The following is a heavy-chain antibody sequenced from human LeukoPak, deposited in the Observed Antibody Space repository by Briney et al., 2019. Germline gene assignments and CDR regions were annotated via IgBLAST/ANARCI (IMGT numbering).Heavy chain of an antibody. CDR1: GFTFSSYG. V-gene: IGHV3-30*02. Sequence: GGSLRLSCAASGFTFSSYGMHWVRQAPGKGLEWVAFIRYDGSNKYYADSVKGRFTISRDNSKNTLYLQMSSLRAEDTAVYYCAKEMGQEAAGPTDYWGQGTLVTVSS. CDR3: AKEMGQEAAGPTDY. D-gene: IGHD6-13*01. J-gene: IGHJ4*02. CDR2: IRYDGSNK.